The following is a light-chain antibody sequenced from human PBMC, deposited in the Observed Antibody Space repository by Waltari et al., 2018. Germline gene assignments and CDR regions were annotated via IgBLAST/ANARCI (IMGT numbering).Light chain of an antibody. Sequence: QSALTQPASVSGSPGQSITISCTGTNSDVGGYNYVSWYQQHPGKAPKLMIYDATNRASGVSNRSSGSKSDNTASLTISRLQAEDEADYYCSSYTTSATWVFGGGTKLTVL. CDR1: NSDVGGYNY. J-gene: IGLJ3*02. CDR2: DAT. CDR3: SSYTTSATWV. V-gene: IGLV2-14*03.